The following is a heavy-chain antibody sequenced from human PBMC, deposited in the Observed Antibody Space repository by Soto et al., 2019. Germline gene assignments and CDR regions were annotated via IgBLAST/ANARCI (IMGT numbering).Heavy chain of an antibody. CDR1: GFTVSTNY. V-gene: IGHV3-53*02. Sequence: EVQLVETGGGLIQPGGSLRLSCAVSGFTVSTNYMSWVRQAPGKGLEWVSVIYYDDGSTYYAESVKGRFRISRDSSRKTLYLQMNSRRAEDTAVYYCASGQQVILRYYYGLDVWGQGTTVTVSS. CDR3: ASGQQVILRYYYGLDV. CDR2: IYYDDGST. J-gene: IGHJ6*02. D-gene: IGHD6-13*01.